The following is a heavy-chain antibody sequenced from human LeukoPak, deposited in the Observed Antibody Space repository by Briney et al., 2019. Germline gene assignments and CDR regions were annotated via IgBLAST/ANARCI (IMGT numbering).Heavy chain of an antibody. J-gene: IGHJ4*02. CDR2: IYYSGGT. CDR3: ARAAPRSGTYCGGGTCAYDH. Sequence: SETLSLTCTVSGGSMSSYYWTRIRQPPGKGLEWIGYIYYSGGTNYNPSIKSRVPISLDTSKNQFSLRLNSVTAADTAVYYCARAAPRSGTYCGGGTCAYDHWGQGTLVTVSS. CDR1: GGSMSSYY. V-gene: IGHV4-59*01. D-gene: IGHD2-15*01.